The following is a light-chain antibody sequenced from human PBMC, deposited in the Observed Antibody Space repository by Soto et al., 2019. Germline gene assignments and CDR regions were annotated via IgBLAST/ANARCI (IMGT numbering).Light chain of an antibody. V-gene: IGLV2-14*01. Sequence: QSALTQPASVSGSPGQSITISCTGTSSDVGGHYSVSWYQQHPGNAPKLMIYDVTNRPSGVSNRSSGSKSGNTASLTISGLQAEDEADYCCSSYTSSSTDVFGTGTKITVL. CDR2: DVT. CDR3: SSYTSSSTDV. J-gene: IGLJ1*01. CDR1: SSDVGGHYS.